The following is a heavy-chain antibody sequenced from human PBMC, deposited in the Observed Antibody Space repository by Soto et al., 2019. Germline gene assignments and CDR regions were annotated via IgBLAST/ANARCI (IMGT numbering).Heavy chain of an antibody. CDR2: IGESGTPT. CDR1: GFTFSSYA. V-gene: IGHV3-23*01. D-gene: IGHD2-2*01. J-gene: IGHJ6*02. Sequence: EVQLLESGGGLVQPGGSLRLSCAASGFTFSSYAMEWVRQAPGKGLEWVSLIGESGTPTYYADSVKGRFTISRDNSGNTLFLEMYRLRAEDTAVYYCARYIPGVRYYGMDVWGQGTTVTVSS. CDR3: ARYIPGVRYYGMDV.